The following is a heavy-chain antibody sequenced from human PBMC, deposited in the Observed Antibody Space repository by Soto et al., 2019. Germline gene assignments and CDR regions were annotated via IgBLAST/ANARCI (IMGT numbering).Heavy chain of an antibody. J-gene: IGHJ4*02. CDR2: ISTDGSIK. CDR1: GLTFTSYA. Sequence: QVQLGESGGGVVQPGRSLRLSCAASGLTFTSYAMHWVRQAPGKGLVWVAVISTDGSIKFYADSVKVRFTISRDNYKKPLYLQMNSLRVEDTAVYYCAKRITTSGPAAFDCWGQGTLVTVSS. CDR3: AKRITTSGPAAFDC. V-gene: IGHV3-30-3*01. D-gene: IGHD2-15*01.